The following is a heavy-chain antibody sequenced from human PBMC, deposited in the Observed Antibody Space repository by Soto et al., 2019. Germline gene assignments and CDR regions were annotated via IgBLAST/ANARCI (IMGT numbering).Heavy chain of an antibody. D-gene: IGHD6-13*01. CDR2: IYHSGST. Sequence: SETLSLTCAVAGGSISSSNWWSWVRQPPGKGLEWIGEIYHSGSTNYNPSLKSRVTISVDKSKNQFPLKLSSVTAADTAVYYCASVVGSSPLYDAIDIWGQGTMVT. J-gene: IGHJ3*02. V-gene: IGHV4-4*02. CDR3: ASVVGSSPLYDAIDI. CDR1: GGSISSSNW.